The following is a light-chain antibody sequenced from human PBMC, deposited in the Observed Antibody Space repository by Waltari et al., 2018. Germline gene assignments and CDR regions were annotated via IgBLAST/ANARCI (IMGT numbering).Light chain of an antibody. CDR2: QDD. V-gene: IGLV3-1*01. J-gene: IGLJ2*01. CDR1: KLGDKY. CDR3: QAWDSGTVV. Sequence: SYELTQPPSVSVSPGQTASITCSGAKLGDKYASWYQQKPGQSPVLVIYQDDKRPSGIPERVSGSNSGNTATLAVSGTQAMDEADFYCQAWDSGTVVFGGGTKLTVL.